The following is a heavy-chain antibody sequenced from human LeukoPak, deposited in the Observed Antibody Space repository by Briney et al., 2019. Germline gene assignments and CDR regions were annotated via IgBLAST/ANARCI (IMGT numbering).Heavy chain of an antibody. Sequence: PGGSLRLSCAASGFTFSSYSMNWVRQAPGKGLEWVSSISSSSSYIYYADSVKGRFTISRDNAKNSLYLQMNSLRAEDTAVYYCARESEGGYDYGDYAAAGVLGYWGQGTLVTVSS. CDR2: ISSSSSYI. CDR3: ARESEGGYDYGDYAAAGVLGY. CDR1: GFTFSSYS. D-gene: IGHD4-17*01. V-gene: IGHV3-21*01. J-gene: IGHJ4*02.